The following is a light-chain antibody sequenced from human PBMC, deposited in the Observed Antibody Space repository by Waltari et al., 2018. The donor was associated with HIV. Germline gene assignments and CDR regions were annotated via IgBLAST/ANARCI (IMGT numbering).Light chain of an antibody. CDR3: QKYNSAPRT. CDR2: AAS. CDR1: QGISSY. V-gene: IGKV1-27*01. J-gene: IGKJ1*01. Sequence: DIQMTQYPSSLSASVGDRVTITCRASQGISSYLAWYQQKPGKVPKLLIYAASTLQSGVPSRFSGSGSGTDFTLTISSLQPEDVATYYCQKYNSAPRTFGQGTRVEIK.